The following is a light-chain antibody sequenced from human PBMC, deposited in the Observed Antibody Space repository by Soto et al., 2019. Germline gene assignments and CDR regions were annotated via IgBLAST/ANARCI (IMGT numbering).Light chain of an antibody. CDR2: GAS. CDR1: QSVSGN. Sequence: EIVMTQSPATLSVSPGERATLSCRASQSVSGNLAWYQQKPGQAPWLLIYGASTRATGIPARFSGSGSGTEFTLTISSLQSEDFAVYYCQQYNNWPPWTFGQGTKVEIK. J-gene: IGKJ1*01. V-gene: IGKV3-15*01. CDR3: QQYNNWPPWT.